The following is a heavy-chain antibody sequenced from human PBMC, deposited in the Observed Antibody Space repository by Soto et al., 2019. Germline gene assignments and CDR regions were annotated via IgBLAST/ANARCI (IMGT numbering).Heavy chain of an antibody. Sequence: QVQLVQSGAEVKKPGSSVKVSCKASGGTFSSYAISWVRQAPGQGLEWMGGIIPIVGTAKYAQNFQGRITITADESTNTAYMELRSLRSQDTAVYYCARGVHYDSSGYYYFYWGQGTLVTVSS. CDR1: GGTFSSYA. CDR2: IIPIVGTA. D-gene: IGHD3-22*01. J-gene: IGHJ4*02. V-gene: IGHV1-69*01. CDR3: ARGVHYDSSGYYYFY.